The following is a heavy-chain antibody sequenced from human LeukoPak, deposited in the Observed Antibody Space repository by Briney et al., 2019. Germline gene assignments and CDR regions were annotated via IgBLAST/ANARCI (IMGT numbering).Heavy chain of an antibody. Sequence: SVKVPCKASGGTFSSYAISWVRQAPGQGLEWMGRIIPILGIANYAQKFQGRVTITADKSTSTAYMELSSLRSEDTAVYYCARARRGFGVVISAFDIWGQGTMVTVSS. CDR1: GGTFSSYA. V-gene: IGHV1-69*04. J-gene: IGHJ3*02. CDR2: IIPILGIA. D-gene: IGHD3-3*01. CDR3: ARARRGFGVVISAFDI.